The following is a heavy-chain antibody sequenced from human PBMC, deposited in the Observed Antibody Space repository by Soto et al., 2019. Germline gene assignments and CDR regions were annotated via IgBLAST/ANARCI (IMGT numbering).Heavy chain of an antibody. CDR2: IKQYGSEK. D-gene: IGHD6-13*01. J-gene: IGHJ3*02. CDR3: ARVSAAAGPGAFDI. CDR1: GFTFSSYW. V-gene: IGHV3-7*05. Sequence: GGSLRLSCAASGFTFSSYWMSWVRQAPGKGVEWVANIKQYGSEKYYVDSVKGRFTISRDNAKNSLYLQMNSLRAEDTAVYYCARVSAAAGPGAFDIWGQGTMVTVSS.